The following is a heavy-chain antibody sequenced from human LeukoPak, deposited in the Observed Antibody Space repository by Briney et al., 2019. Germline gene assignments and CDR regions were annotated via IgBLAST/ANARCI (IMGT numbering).Heavy chain of an antibody. CDR3: ARADRDGNKRFLD. CDR1: GFTFSSYS. V-gene: IGHV3-23*01. J-gene: IGHJ4*02. CDR2: ITDAGGTT. D-gene: IGHD5-24*01. Sequence: GGSLRLSCAASGFTFSSYSMSWVRQAPGKGLEWVSFITDAGGTTYYADSVKGRFTISRDNGQNSVSLQMDSLRDEDTAEYFCARADRDGNKRFLDWGQGTLVSVSS.